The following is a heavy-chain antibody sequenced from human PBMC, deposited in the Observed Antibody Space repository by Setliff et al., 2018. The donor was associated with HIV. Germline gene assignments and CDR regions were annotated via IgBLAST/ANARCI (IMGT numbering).Heavy chain of an antibody. CDR1: GYTFTSYY. Sequence: ASVKVSCKASGYTFTSYYMHWVRQAPGQGLEWMGIINPSGGSTSYAQKFQGRVTMTRDTYTSTVYMELSSLRSEDTAVYYCARDTTAKAGTTPFSYYYYMDVWGNGTTVTVSS. D-gene: IGHD4-17*01. J-gene: IGHJ6*03. CDR3: ARDTTAKAGTTPFSYYYYMDV. CDR2: INPSGGST. V-gene: IGHV1-46*01.